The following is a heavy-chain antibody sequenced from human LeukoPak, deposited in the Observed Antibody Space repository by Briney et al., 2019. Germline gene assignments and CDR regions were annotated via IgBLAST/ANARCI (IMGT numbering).Heavy chain of an antibody. CDR1: GFTFSSYS. D-gene: IGHD3-10*01. CDR2: ISSSSSYI. Sequence: GGSLRLSCAASGFTFSSYSMNWVRQAPGKRLEWVSSISSSSSYIYYADSVKGRFTISRDNAKNSLYLQMNSLRAEDTAVYYCARGGSMVLGYWGRGTLVTVSS. J-gene: IGHJ4*02. CDR3: ARGGSMVLGY. V-gene: IGHV3-21*01.